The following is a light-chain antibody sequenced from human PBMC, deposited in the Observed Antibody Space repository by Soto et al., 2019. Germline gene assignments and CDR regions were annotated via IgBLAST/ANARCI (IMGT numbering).Light chain of an antibody. J-gene: IGKJ2*01. CDR1: QSVSSSY. CDR3: QQYGRSLMYT. V-gene: IGKV3-20*01. Sequence: EIVLTQSPGTLSLSPGERATLSCRASQSVSSSYLAWYQQKPGQAPRLLIYGVSSRATGIPDRFSGSGSGTDFTLTISRLEPEDFAVYYCQQYGRSLMYTFGQGTKLEIK. CDR2: GVS.